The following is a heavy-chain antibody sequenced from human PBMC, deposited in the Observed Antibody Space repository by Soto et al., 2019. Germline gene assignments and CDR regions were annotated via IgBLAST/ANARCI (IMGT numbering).Heavy chain of an antibody. CDR1: GYSIRSGSY. CDR3: ARVHVMVVAGSTFDY. D-gene: IGHD6-19*01. Sequence: SETLSLTCTVSGYSIRSGSYWAWIRQPPGKGPEWIASIYHGGTTFYNPSLKSRITISVDTSNNQFSLKLTSVTAADTAVYYCARVHVMVVAGSTFDYWGHGTLVTVSS. V-gene: IGHV4-38-2*02. J-gene: IGHJ4*01. CDR2: IYHGGTT.